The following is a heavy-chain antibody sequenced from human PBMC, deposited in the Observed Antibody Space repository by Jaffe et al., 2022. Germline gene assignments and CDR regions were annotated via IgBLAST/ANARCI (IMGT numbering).Heavy chain of an antibody. CDR1: GYSISSGYY. D-gene: IGHD4-17*01. CDR3: ARDWGDYGGHPFDP. V-gene: IGHV4-38-2*02. Sequence: QVQLQESGPGLVKPSETLSLTCAVSGYSISSGYYWGWIRQPPGKGLEWIGSIYHSGSTYYNPSLKSRVTISVDTSKNQFSLKLSSVTAADTAVYYCARDWGDYGGHPFDPWGQGTLVTVSS. J-gene: IGHJ5*02. CDR2: IYHSGST.